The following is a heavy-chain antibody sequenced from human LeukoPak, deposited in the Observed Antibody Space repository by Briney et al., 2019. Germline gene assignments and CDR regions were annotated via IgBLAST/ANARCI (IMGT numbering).Heavy chain of an antibody. CDR2: IYYSGST. Sequence: PSETLSLTCTVSGGSISSGDYYWSWIRQPPGKGLEWIGYIYYSGSTNYNPSLKSRVTISVDTSKNQFSLKLSSVTAADTAVYYCARMYYYDSTPGFDPWGQGTLVTVSS. D-gene: IGHD3-22*01. J-gene: IGHJ5*02. V-gene: IGHV4-61*08. CDR3: ARMYYYDSTPGFDP. CDR1: GGSISSGDYY.